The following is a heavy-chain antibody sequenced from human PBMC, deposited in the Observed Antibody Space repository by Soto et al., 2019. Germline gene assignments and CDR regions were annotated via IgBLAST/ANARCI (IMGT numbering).Heavy chain of an antibody. J-gene: IGHJ4*02. D-gene: IGHD2-2*01. CDR2: VDGSGGDT. CDR1: GFTFSSHA. Sequence: PGGSLRLSCAASGFTFSSHAMGWLRQAPGAGPEWVAFVDGSGGDTSYADSVKGRFTISRDNAKNSLYLQMNSLRAEDTAVYYCASDIVVVPAAAIAYWGQGTLVTVSS. CDR3: ASDIVVVPAAAIAY. V-gene: IGHV3-21*01.